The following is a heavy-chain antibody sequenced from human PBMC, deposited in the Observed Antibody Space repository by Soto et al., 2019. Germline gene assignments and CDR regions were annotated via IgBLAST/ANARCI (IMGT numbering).Heavy chain of an antibody. J-gene: IGHJ3*02. CDR2: IIPIFGTA. D-gene: IGHD3-3*01. CDR3: AREIFGVIISGGRDAFDI. CDR1: GGTFSTYA. V-gene: IGHV1-69*01. Sequence: QVQLVQSGAEVKKPGSSVKVSCKASGGTFSTYAISWVRQAPGQGLEWMGGIIPIFGTAKYAQKFQGRVTITADESTSTAYMELSSLRSEDTAVYYCAREIFGVIISGGRDAFDIWGQGTMVTGSS.